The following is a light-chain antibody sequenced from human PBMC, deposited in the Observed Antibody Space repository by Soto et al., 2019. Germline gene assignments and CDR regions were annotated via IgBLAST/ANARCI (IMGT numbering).Light chain of an antibody. Sequence: EIVFTQSPGTLSLSPRERATPSCRASQSVSSSYLAWCQQKPGQCPRLLIYGASRRATGIRDRFSGSGSGTDFTLTISRLEPEDFEVYYCQQYVSSPFGQGTRLEI. J-gene: IGKJ5*01. CDR1: QSVSSSY. CDR2: GAS. V-gene: IGKV3-20*01. CDR3: QQYVSSP.